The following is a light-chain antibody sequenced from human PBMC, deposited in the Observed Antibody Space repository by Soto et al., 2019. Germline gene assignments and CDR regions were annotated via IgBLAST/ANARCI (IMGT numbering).Light chain of an antibody. CDR3: SSYTSSSYLV. CDR2: DVS. Sequence: QSALTQPASVSGSPGQSITISCTGTSSDVGGYNYVSWYQQHPGKAPKLMIYDVSNRPSGVSNRFSGSKSGNTASLTISGLRAEDEADYYCSSYTSSSYLVFGGGIKLTVL. CDR1: SSDVGGYNY. V-gene: IGLV2-14*01. J-gene: IGLJ2*01.